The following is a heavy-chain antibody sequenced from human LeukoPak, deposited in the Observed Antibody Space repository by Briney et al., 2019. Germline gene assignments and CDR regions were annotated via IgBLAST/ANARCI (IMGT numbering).Heavy chain of an antibody. CDR1: GYTFTSYY. V-gene: IGHV1-46*01. J-gene: IGHJ3*02. CDR3: ARIVGPGRVHDAFDI. D-gene: IGHD1-26*01. CDR2: INPSGGST. Sequence: ASVKVSCKASGYTFTSYYVHWVRQAPGQGLEWMGIINPSGGSTSYAQKFQGRVTMTRDTSTSTVYMELSSLRSEDTAVYYCARIVGPGRVHDAFDIWGQGTMVTVSS.